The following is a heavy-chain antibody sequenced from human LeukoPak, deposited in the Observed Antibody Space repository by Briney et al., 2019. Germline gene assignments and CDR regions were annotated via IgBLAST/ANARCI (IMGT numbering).Heavy chain of an antibody. V-gene: IGHV4-59*12. J-gene: IGHJ4*02. CDR1: GGSISSYY. Sequence: PSETLSLTCTVSGGSISSYYWSWIRQPPGKGLEWIGEIYHSGSTSYNPSLKSRVTISVDKSKNQFSLKLSSVTAADTAVYYCARDFYCRGGSCHDYWGQGTLVTVSS. D-gene: IGHD2-15*01. CDR3: ARDFYCRGGSCHDY. CDR2: IYHSGST.